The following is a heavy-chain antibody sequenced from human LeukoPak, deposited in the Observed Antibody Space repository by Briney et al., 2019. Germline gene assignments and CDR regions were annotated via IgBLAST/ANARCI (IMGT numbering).Heavy chain of an antibody. CDR3: AREMYYDILTGTKDAFDI. J-gene: IGHJ3*02. CDR1: GFTVSSNY. D-gene: IGHD3-9*01. Sequence: GGSLRLSCAASGFTVSSNYMSWVRQAPGRGLEWVSVIYSGGSTYYADSVKGRFTVSRDNSKNTLYLQMNSLRAEDTAVYYCAREMYYDILTGTKDAFDIWSQGTMVTVSS. V-gene: IGHV3-66*01. CDR2: IYSGGST.